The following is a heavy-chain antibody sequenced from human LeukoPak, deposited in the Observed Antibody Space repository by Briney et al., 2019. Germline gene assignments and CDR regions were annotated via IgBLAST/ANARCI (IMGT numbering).Heavy chain of an antibody. CDR3: AKDAQSTTVATKFDY. CDR1: GFTFDDYA. CDR2: INWNSNSI. D-gene: IGHD4-23*01. J-gene: IGHJ4*02. Sequence: PGGSLRLSCAASGFTFDDYAMHWVRQAPGKGLEWVSGINWNSNSIGYADSVKGRFTISRDNAKNSLYLQMNSLRAEDTALYYCAKDAQSTTVATKFDYWGQGTLVTVPS. V-gene: IGHV3-9*01.